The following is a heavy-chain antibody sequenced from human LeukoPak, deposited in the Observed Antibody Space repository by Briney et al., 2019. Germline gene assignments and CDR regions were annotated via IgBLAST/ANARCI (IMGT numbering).Heavy chain of an antibody. V-gene: IGHV3-66*01. J-gene: IGHJ3*02. CDR3: AGGKGDSSGYYAFDI. D-gene: IGHD3-22*01. Sequence: GGSLRLSCAASGFTFSSNYMSWVGQAPGKGLGWGGVIYSGGSTYYADSLKGRFTTSRDNSKNTMYLQMNSLMAEDTAVYYCAGGKGDSSGYYAFDIWGQGTMVTVSS. CDR2: IYSGGST. CDR1: GFTFSSNY.